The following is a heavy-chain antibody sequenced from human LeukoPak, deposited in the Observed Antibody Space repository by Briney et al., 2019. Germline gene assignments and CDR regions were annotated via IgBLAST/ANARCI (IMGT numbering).Heavy chain of an antibody. CDR3: ASGYSGYEFDY. CDR1: GFTFSDYY. D-gene: IGHD5-12*01. Sequence: PGGSLRLSCAASGFTFSDYYMNWIRQAPGKGLEWVSYISVSGSTRYYADSVRGRFTISRDNAKNSLYLQMDSLRAEDAAVYYCASGYSGYEFDYWGQGTLVTVSS. V-gene: IGHV3-11*01. J-gene: IGHJ4*02. CDR2: ISVSGSTR.